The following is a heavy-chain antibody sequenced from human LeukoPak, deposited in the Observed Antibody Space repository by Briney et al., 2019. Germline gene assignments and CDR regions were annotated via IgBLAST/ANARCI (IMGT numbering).Heavy chain of an antibody. CDR1: GFTFNNYG. J-gene: IGHJ5*02. CDR3: AKQGPGLRGTGTTPT. D-gene: IGHD1-1*01. Sequence: GGSLRLSCAASGFTFNNYGMFWVRQAPGKGLDWVSFIRFDGSHKYYADSVKGRFTISRDNSKNTVYLQMDSLRAEDTAVYYCAKQGPGLRGTGTTPTWGQGTLVTVSS. V-gene: IGHV3-30*02. CDR2: IRFDGSHK.